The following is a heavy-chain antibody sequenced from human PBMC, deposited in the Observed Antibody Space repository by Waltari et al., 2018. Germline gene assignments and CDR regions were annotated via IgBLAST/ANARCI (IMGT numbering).Heavy chain of an antibody. CDR3: VLFSSDFLGDC. D-gene: IGHD3-3*01. J-gene: IGHJ4*02. Sequence: EVQLVESGGGIVQPGGSLRLPCPASGFSFSTHWMHRVRQAPGKGLMSVSQINTDGSITDYADSVKGRFTVSRDNAKNTLFLQMNSLRDEDTAVYYCVLFSSDFLGDCWGRGTLVTVSS. CDR2: INTDGSIT. CDR1: GFSFSTHW. V-gene: IGHV3-74*01.